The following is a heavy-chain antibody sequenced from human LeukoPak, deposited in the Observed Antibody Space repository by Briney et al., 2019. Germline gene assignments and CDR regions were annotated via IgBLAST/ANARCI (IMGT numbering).Heavy chain of an antibody. CDR1: GFTFSSYS. CDR3: AKDLGFRFGVVY. Sequence: PGGSLRLSCAASGFTFSSYSMNWVRQAPGKGLEWVSSISSSSSYIYYADSVKGRFTISRDNSKNTLYLQMNSLRAEDTAVYYCAKDLGFRFGVVYWGQGTLVTVSS. V-gene: IGHV3-21*01. J-gene: IGHJ4*02. CDR2: ISSSSSYI. D-gene: IGHD3-10*01.